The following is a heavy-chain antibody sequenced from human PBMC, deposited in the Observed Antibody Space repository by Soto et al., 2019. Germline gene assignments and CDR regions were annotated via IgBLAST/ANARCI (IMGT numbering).Heavy chain of an antibody. D-gene: IGHD1-1*01. V-gene: IGHV3-30-3*01. CDR1: GFTFSSYA. J-gene: IGHJ2*01. CDR2: ISYDGSNK. Sequence: QVQLVESGGGVVQPGRSLRLSCAASGFTFSSYAMHWVRQAPGKGLEWVAVISYDGSNKYYADSVKGRFTISRDNSKNTLYRQMNSLKAEDTALYYWARPMWRDAYNWGYFDLWGSGTLVTVSS. CDR3: ARPMWRDAYNWGYFDL.